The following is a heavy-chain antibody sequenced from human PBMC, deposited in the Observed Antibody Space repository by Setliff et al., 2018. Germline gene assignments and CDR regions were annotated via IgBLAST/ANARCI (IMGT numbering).Heavy chain of an antibody. V-gene: IGHV3-43*01. CDR2: CGRKGVTT. CDR3: VKEHNTGWPNLDS. Sequence: LRLSCSTSGFTFRDYAMSWVRQRPGRGLEWVSLCGRKGVTTFYARSMEDRFTVSRDNRKKSLYLQLNALKTEDTAFYYCVKEHNTGWPNLDSWGQGTLVTVSS. CDR1: GFTFRDYA. J-gene: IGHJ4*02. D-gene: IGHD2-8*02.